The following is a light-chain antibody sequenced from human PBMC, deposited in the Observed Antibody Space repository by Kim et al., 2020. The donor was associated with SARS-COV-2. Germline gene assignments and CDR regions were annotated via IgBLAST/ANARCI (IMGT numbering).Light chain of an antibody. CDR3: QHLGT. CDR2: HAS. V-gene: IGKV1-5*01. CDR1: QIISAW. J-gene: IGKJ3*01. Sequence: QVTQSPSTLSASVGDRVTITCRASQIISAWLAWYQQKPGKAPKLLIYHASSLQSGVPSRFGGSGYGTEFTLTINNLQPDDSATYYCQHLGTFGLGTKVDIK.